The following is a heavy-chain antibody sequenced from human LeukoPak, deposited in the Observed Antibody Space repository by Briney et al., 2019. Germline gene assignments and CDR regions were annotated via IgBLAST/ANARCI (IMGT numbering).Heavy chain of an antibody. CDR1: GGSVSSGSYY. Sequence: ASETLSLTCTVSGGSVSSGSYYWSWIRQPPGKGLEWIGYIYYSGSTNYNPSLKSRVTISVDTSKNQFSLKLSSVTAADTAVYYCAREGPSFWSGPDYGMDVWGQGTTVTVSS. J-gene: IGHJ6*02. CDR3: AREGPSFWSGPDYGMDV. CDR2: IYYSGST. V-gene: IGHV4-61*01. D-gene: IGHD3-3*01.